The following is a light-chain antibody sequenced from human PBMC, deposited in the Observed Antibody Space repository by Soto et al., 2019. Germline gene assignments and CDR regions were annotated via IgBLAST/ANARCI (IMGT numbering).Light chain of an antibody. CDR1: QSINNW. J-gene: IGKJ2*02. V-gene: IGKV1-5*03. CDR3: QQYNTYPCT. CDR2: KAS. Sequence: DIQMTQSPSTLSASVGDRVTITCRASQSINNWLAWYQQKPGKTPNLLIYKASSLEGGVPSRFSGGGSGTEFTLSINSLQPDDFATYYCQQYNTYPCTFGQGTKLEIQ.